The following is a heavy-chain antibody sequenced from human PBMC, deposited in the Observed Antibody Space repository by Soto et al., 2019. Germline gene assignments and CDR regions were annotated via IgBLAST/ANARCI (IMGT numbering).Heavy chain of an antibody. J-gene: IGHJ6*02. V-gene: IGHV3-30-3*01. D-gene: IGHD6-13*01. CDR1: GFTFSSYA. CDR2: ISYDGSNK. Sequence: PGGSLRLSCAASGFTFSSYAMHWVRQAPGKGLEWVAVISYDGSNKYYADSVKGRFTISRDNSKNTLYLQMNSLRAEDTAVYYCARALAAPVWDYYGMDVWGQGTTVTVSS. CDR3: ARALAAPVWDYYGMDV.